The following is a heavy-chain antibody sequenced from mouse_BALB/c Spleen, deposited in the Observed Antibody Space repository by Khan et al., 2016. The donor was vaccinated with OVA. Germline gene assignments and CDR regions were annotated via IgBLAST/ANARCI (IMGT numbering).Heavy chain of an antibody. Sequence: VQLQQSGPELLKPGTSVKISCTTSVYSFTTYYIHWVRQRHGKSHVWIGYYDPFNDNTNYSQKFKGRATLTVDRSSSTAYMHLSSLTSDDCAVFYCTSLRLSNWFAYWCQATLVTVSA. CDR2: YDPFNDNT. V-gene: IGHV1S135*01. J-gene: IGHJ3*01. D-gene: IGHD1-3*01. CDR3: TSLRLSNWFAY. CDR1: VYSFTTYY.